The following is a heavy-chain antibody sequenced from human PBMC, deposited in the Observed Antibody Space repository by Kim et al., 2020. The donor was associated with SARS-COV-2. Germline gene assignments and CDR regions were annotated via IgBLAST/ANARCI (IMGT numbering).Heavy chain of an antibody. D-gene: IGHD5-18*01. V-gene: IGHV3-48*02. CDR2: ISSSSSTI. J-gene: IGHJ4*02. Sequence: GGSLRLSCAASGFTFSSYSMNWVRQAPGKGLEWVSYISSSSSTIYYADSVKGRFTISRDNAKNSLYLQMNSLRDEDTAVYYCATLPMTWIQLWLPFDYWGQGTVVTVSS. CDR1: GFTFSSYS. CDR3: ATLPMTWIQLWLPFDY.